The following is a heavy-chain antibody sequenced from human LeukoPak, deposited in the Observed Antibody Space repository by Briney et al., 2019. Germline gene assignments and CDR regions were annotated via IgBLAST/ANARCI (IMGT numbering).Heavy chain of an antibody. CDR2: INPNSGGT. J-gene: IGHJ5*02. Sequence: GASVKVSCKASGYTFTGYYMHWVRQAPGQGLEWMGRINPNSGGTNYAQKFQGRVTMTRDTSISTAYMELSRLRSDDTAVYYSARVGGYCSSTSCYAGFDPWGQGTLVTVSS. V-gene: IGHV1-2*06. CDR1: GYTFTGYY. D-gene: IGHD2-2*01. CDR3: ARVGGYCSSTSCYAGFDP.